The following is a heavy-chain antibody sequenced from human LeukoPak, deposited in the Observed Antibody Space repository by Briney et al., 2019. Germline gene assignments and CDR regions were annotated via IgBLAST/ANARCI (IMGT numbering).Heavy chain of an antibody. CDR1: GFTFSSYG. J-gene: IGHJ4*02. CDR2: IWNDATNK. CDR3: ARWGSGGLTLDY. Sequence: GGSLRLSCAASGFTFSSYGMHWVRQAPGKGLEWVAVIWNDATNKYYGGSVKGRFTISKDNSRNTLNLQMDSLRAEDTAVYYCARWGSGGLTLDYWGQGTLVTVSS. V-gene: IGHV3-33*01. D-gene: IGHD3-10*01.